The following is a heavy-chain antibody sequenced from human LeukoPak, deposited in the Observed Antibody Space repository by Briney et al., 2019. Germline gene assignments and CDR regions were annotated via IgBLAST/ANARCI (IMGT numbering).Heavy chain of an antibody. CDR1: GFTVSSNY. CDR2: IFSDGGT. Sequence: GGSLRLSCAASGFTVSSNYMSWVRQAPGKGLEWVAVIFSDGGTNYTDSAKGRFTISRDNSKNKMYLQMNSLRAEDTAVYYCASDGIELADRWAGFDHWGQGTLVTVCS. J-gene: IGHJ5*02. CDR3: ASDGIELADRWAGFDH. D-gene: IGHD6-19*01. V-gene: IGHV3-53*01.